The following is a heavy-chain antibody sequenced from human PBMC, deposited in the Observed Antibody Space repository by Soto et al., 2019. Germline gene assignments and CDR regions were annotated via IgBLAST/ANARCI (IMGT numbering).Heavy chain of an antibody. CDR1: GFTFSNYW. Sequence: EVQLVESGGGLVQPGGSLRLSCAASGFTFSNYWMYWVRQAPGKGLEWVSRINSDGSVSSHADSVKGRLTISRDNVKNALYVHMASQRAEDTAVYYCVRGDCVGGACYSLAVPFYYCRAVWGKGTAVTVFS. V-gene: IGHV3-74*02. CDR2: INSDGSVS. J-gene: IGHJ6*03. D-gene: IGHD2-15*01. CDR3: VRGDCVGGACYSLAVPFYYCRAV.